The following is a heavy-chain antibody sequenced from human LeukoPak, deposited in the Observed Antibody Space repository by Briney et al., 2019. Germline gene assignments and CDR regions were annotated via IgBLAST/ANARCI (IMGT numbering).Heavy chain of an antibody. CDR1: GASITTSRYD. CDR2: IYYSGST. Sequence: SETLSLTCTLSGASITTSRYDWGWIRQPPGKGLEWIGSIYYSGSTYYNPSLKSRVTISVDTSKNQFSLKLSSVTAADTAVYYCARGMATRGAFDIWGQGTMVTVSS. CDR3: ARGMATRGAFDI. V-gene: IGHV4-39*07. D-gene: IGHD2-8*01. J-gene: IGHJ3*02.